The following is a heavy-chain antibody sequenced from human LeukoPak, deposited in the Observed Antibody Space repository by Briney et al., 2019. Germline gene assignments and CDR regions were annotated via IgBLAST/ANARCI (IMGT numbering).Heavy chain of an antibody. CDR3: ATPRLSGYENGMDV. D-gene: IGHD5-12*01. Sequence: PGGSLRLSCAASGFTVSSNYMSWVRQAPGKGLEWVSVIYSGGSTYCADSVKGRFTISRHNSKNTLYLQMNSLRAEDTAVYYCATPRLSGYENGMDVWGQGTTVTVSS. J-gene: IGHJ6*02. V-gene: IGHV3-53*04. CDR1: GFTVSSNY. CDR2: IYSGGST.